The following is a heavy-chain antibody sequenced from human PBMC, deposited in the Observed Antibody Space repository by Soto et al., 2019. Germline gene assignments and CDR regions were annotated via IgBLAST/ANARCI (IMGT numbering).Heavy chain of an antibody. J-gene: IGHJ1*01. D-gene: IGHD2-2*01. Sequence: GGSLRLSCAASGFTVSSNYMSWVRQAPGKGLEWVSVIYSGGSTYYADSVKGRFTISRDNSKNTLYLQMNSLRAEDTAVYYCARPYCSSTSCYDGFQHWGQGTLVTVSS. CDR2: IYSGGST. V-gene: IGHV3-66*04. CDR1: GFTVSSNY. CDR3: ARPYCSSTSCYDGFQH.